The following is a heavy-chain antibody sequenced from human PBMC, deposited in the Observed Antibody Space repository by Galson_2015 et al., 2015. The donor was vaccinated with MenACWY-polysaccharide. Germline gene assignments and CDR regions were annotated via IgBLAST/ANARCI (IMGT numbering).Heavy chain of an antibody. CDR2: ISWNSGSI. Sequence: SLRISCAASGFTFDDYAMHWVRQAPGKGLEWVSGISWNSGSICYADSVKGLFTISRDNAKNSLYLQMNSLRAEDTALYYCAKDQYDFWSGYFHPFDYWGQGTLVTVSS. V-gene: IGHV3-9*01. D-gene: IGHD3-3*01. J-gene: IGHJ4*02. CDR1: GFTFDDYA. CDR3: AKDQYDFWSGYFHPFDY.